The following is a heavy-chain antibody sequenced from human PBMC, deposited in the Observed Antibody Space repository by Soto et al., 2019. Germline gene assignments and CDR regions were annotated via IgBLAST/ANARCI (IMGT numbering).Heavy chain of an antibody. Sequence: PSETLSLTCAVYGGSFSGYYWSWIRQPPGKGLEWIGEINHSGRTNYNPSLKSRGTISVDTSKNQFSLKLSSVTAADTAVYYCARGNNWNYPNNWFDPWGQGTLVTVSS. V-gene: IGHV4-34*01. D-gene: IGHD1-7*01. CDR3: ARGNNWNYPNNWFDP. J-gene: IGHJ5*02. CDR2: INHSGRT. CDR1: GGSFSGYY.